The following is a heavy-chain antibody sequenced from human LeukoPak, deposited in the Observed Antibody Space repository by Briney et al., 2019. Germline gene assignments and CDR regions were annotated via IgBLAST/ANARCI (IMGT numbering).Heavy chain of an antibody. V-gene: IGHV3-30*18. Sequence: PGGSLRLSCAASGFTFSSYGMHWVRPAAGKGLEWVAVISYDGSNKYYADSVKGRFTISRDNSKNTLYLQMNSLRAEDTAVYYCAKGALEWLLGIDYWGQGTLVTVSS. J-gene: IGHJ4*02. CDR2: ISYDGSNK. CDR1: GFTFSSYG. D-gene: IGHD3-3*01. CDR3: AKGALEWLLGIDY.